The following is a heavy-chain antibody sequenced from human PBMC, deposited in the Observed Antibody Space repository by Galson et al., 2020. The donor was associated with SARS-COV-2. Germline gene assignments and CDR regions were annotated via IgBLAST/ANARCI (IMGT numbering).Heavy chain of an antibody. Sequence: GEALKISCEDSTFNFSTYAMSWVRPVPGKGLEWVSSDSGSGARAYYAVPVRGRFTISRDNYKNTLYVQMNSLRGEDTAIYFCAKALYSSGWYSGADSWGQGTRVIVAS. D-gene: IGHD6-19*01. V-gene: IGHV3-23*01. CDR3: AKALYSSGWYSGADS. CDR1: TFNFSTYA. CDR2: DSGSGARA. J-gene: IGHJ4*02.